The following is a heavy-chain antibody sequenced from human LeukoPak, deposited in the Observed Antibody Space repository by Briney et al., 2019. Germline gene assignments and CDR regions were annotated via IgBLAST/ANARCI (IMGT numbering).Heavy chain of an antibody. CDR2: MSPDSGNT. D-gene: IGHD6-6*01. J-gene: IGHJ4*02. CDR3: AKAPSPQSSSSYNY. CDR1: GYSFTGYD. Sequence: GASVKVSCKASGYSFTGYDINWVRQATGQGLEWMGWMSPDSGNTGYAQKFQGRVTMTRDTAITTAYMELSSLSSEDTAMYYCAKAPSPQSSSSYNYWGQGTVVTVSS. V-gene: IGHV1-8*01.